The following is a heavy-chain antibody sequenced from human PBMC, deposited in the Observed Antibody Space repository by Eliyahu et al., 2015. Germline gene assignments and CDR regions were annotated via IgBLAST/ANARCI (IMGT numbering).Heavy chain of an antibody. D-gene: IGHD3-22*01. J-gene: IGHJ3*02. CDR2: ISSSSSYI. V-gene: IGHV3-21*01. Sequence: EVQLVESGGGLVKPGGSLRLSCXAXGFXXSSXSMNWVRQAPGKGLEWVSSISSSSSYIYYADSVKGRITVSRDNAKNSLYLQMNSLRAEDTAVYYCASCDSSGYYYEGSDAFDIWGQGTMVTVSS. CDR1: GFXXSSXS. CDR3: ASCDSSGYYYEGSDAFDI.